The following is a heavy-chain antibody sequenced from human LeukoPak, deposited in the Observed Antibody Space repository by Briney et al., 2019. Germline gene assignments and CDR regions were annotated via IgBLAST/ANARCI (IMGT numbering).Heavy chain of an antibody. CDR3: AIEAMDLAFDI. V-gene: IGHV3-9*01. D-gene: IGHD5-18*01. CDR2: ISWNSGSI. CDR1: GFTFDDYA. Sequence: GRSLRLSCAASGFTFDDYAMHWVRQAPGKGLEWVSGISWNSGSIGYADSVKGRFTISRDNAKNSLYLQMNSLRAEDTALYYCAIEAMDLAFDIWGQGTMVTVSS. J-gene: IGHJ3*02.